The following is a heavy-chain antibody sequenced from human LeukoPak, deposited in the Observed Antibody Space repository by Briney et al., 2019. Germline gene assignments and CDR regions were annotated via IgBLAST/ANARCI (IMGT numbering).Heavy chain of an antibody. CDR1: GFTVSSNY. J-gene: IGHJ4*02. D-gene: IGHD5-12*01. V-gene: IGHV3-66*01. CDR2: IYSGGST. Sequence: GGSLRLSCAASGFTVSSNYMSWVRQAPGKGLEWVSVIYSGGSTYYADSVKGRFTISRDNSKNTLYLQMNSLRAEDTAVYYCARAFDSGYDPYYFDYWGQGTLVTVSS. CDR3: ARAFDSGYDPYYFDY.